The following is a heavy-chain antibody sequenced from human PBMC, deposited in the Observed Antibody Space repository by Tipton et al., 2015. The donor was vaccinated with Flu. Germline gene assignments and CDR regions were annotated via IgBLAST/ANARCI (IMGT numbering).Heavy chain of an antibody. CDR3: ARGSEYANAYLDF. J-gene: IGHJ4*02. CDR2: INHSGSP. CDR1: GGSFSGHY. Sequence: TLSLTCAVHGGSFSGHYWSWIRRPPGKGLEWIGEINHSGSPNYNPSLKSRVTISVDTSKNQFSLKVTSLTAADTAVYYCARGSEYANAYLDFWGQGTLVTVSS. D-gene: IGHD2-2*01. V-gene: IGHV4-34*01.